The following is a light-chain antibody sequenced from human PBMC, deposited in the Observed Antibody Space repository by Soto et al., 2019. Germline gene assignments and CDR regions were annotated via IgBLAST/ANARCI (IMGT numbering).Light chain of an antibody. CDR3: RQPLQSWT. Sequence: DIVMTQSPLSLPVTPGEPASISCRSSQSLLHSNGYNYLDWYLQKPGQSPQLLIYLGSHRASGVPDRFSGSGSGTDFTLTISRVEAEDVGVYYCRQPLQSWTFGQGTKVDIK. V-gene: IGKV2-28*01. CDR2: LGS. CDR1: QSLLHSNGYNY. J-gene: IGKJ1*01.